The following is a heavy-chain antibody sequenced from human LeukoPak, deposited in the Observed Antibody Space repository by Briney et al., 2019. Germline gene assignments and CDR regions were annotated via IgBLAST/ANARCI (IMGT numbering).Heavy chain of an antibody. CDR1: GYTFTNLD. CDR3: ASNPPNTGDFYY. V-gene: IGHV1-8*01. D-gene: IGHD1-1*01. CDR2: MSPNSGDT. J-gene: IGHJ4*02. Sequence: ASVRVSCKTSGYTFTNLDINWLRQAPGQGLEWMGWMSPNSGDTGYAQKFQGRVSMTRDIFKSTAYMELSSLRSEDTAIYYCASNPPNTGDFYYWGLGTLVTVSS.